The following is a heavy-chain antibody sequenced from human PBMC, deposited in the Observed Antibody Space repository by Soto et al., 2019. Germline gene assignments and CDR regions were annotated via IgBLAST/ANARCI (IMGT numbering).Heavy chain of an antibody. CDR1: GFTFSSYS. Sequence: EVQLVESGGGLVKPGGSLRLSCAASGFTFSSYSMNWVRQAPGKGLEWVSSISSSSSYIYYADSVKGRFPISRDNAKNSLYLQMNGLRAEDTAVDYWARGAMTTPAPLDYWGQGTLVTVSS. CDR2: ISSSSSYI. J-gene: IGHJ4*02. CDR3: ARGAMTTPAPLDY. D-gene: IGHD2-15*01. V-gene: IGHV3-21*01.